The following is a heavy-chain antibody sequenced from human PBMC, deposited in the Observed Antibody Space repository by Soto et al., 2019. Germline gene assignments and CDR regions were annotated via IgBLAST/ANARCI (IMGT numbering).Heavy chain of an antibody. CDR3: ARGIVVVVAATPPPHYYYYGMDV. D-gene: IGHD2-15*01. CDR2: ISAYNGNT. CDR1: GYTFTSYG. V-gene: IGHV1-18*01. Sequence: ASVKVSCKASGYTFTSYGISWVRQAPGQGLEWMGWISAYNGNTNYAQKLQGRVTMTTDTSTSTAYMELRSLRSDDTAVYYCARGIVVVVAATPPPHYYYYGMDVWGQGTTVTVSS. J-gene: IGHJ6*02.